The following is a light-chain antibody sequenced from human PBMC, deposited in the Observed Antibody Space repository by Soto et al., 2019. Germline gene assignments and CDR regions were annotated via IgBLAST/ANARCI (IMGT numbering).Light chain of an antibody. Sequence: EVVLTQSPGTLYLSPGERATLSCRASQSVSGSYLAWYQQKGGQAPRLLIYGASSRATGIPDRFSGSGSGTDFTLTISRLEPEDFAVYYCQKYDSSPLTFGGGTKVEIK. J-gene: IGKJ4*01. CDR3: QKYDSSPLT. V-gene: IGKV3-20*01. CDR1: QSVSGSY. CDR2: GAS.